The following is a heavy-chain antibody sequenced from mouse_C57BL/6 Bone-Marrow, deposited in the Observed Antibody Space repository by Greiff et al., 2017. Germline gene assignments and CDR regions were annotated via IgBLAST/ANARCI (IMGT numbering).Heavy chain of an antibody. CDR3: TMAPYCHGLY. CDR2: IHPNSGST. D-gene: IGHD1-1*01. Sequence: QVQLQQPGAELVKPGASVKLSCKASGYTFTSYWMHWVKQRPGQGLEWIGMIHPNSGSTNYNEKFKSQATLTVDKASSTAYMQLSSLTSEDAALYNCTMAPYCHGLYWGQGTTLTVSA. V-gene: IGHV1-64*01. CDR1: GYTFTSYW. J-gene: IGHJ2*01.